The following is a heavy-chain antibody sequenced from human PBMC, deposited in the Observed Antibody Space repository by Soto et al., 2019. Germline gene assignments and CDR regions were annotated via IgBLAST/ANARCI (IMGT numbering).Heavy chain of an antibody. D-gene: IGHD2-2*02. Sequence: AGGSLRLSCAASGFTFDDYAMHWVRQAPGKGLEWVSGISWNSGSIGYADSVKGRFTISRDNAKNSLYLQMNSLRAEDTALYYCAKAYTIRSAFDIWGQGTMVTVSS. CDR1: GFTFDDYA. V-gene: IGHV3-9*01. CDR3: AKAYTIRSAFDI. J-gene: IGHJ3*02. CDR2: ISWNSGSI.